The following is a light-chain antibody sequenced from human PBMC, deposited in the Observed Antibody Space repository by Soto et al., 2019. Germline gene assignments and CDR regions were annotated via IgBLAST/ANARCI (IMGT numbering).Light chain of an antibody. V-gene: IGKV1-39*01. CDR3: QQSYSTPYT. CDR2: AAS. CDR1: QSISNY. J-gene: IGKJ2*01. Sequence: DIQMTQSPSSLSASEGDRVTITCRASQSISNYLNWYQHKPGQAPKLLIYAASSLQSVVPSRFTGSGSGTDFTLSISDLQPGDFATYSCQQSYSTPYTFGQGTKVEIK.